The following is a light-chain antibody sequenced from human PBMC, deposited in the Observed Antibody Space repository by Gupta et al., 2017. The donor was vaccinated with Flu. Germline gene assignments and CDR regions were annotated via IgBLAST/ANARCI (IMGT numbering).Light chain of an antibody. Sequence: DIQMTQSPSTLSASVGDRVTITCRASQGISSWLAWYQQKPGQAPKLLIYKASYLVVGVPSRFSGSGSGTEFTLNISSLQPEDCATDYCQHSTFGQGTKVEF. V-gene: IGKV1-5*03. CDR1: QGISSW. CDR2: KAS. J-gene: IGKJ1*01. CDR3: QHST.